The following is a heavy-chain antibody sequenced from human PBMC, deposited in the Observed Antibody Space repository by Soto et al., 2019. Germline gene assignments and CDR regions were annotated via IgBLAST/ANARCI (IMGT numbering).Heavy chain of an antibody. CDR1: GGSFSGYY. J-gene: IGHJ6*02. Sequence: PSETLSLTCAVYGGSFSGYYWSWIRQPPGKGLEWIGELNHSGSNNYNPSLKSRVTISVDTSKNQFSLKLSSVTAADKAVYYCARATAGPAAIREYYYYYGMDVWGQGTTV. D-gene: IGHD2-2*02. CDR2: LNHSGSN. CDR3: ARATAGPAAIREYYYYYGMDV. V-gene: IGHV4-34*01.